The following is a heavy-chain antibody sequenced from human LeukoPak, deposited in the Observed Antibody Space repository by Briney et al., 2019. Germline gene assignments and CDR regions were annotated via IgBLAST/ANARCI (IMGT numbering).Heavy chain of an antibody. CDR1: GGSISSSSYY. CDR3: ATMTTSLAFDI. CDR2: IYYSGGT. J-gene: IGHJ3*02. V-gene: IGHV4-39*07. D-gene: IGHD4-11*01. Sequence: SETLSLTCTVSGGSISSSSYYWGWIRQPPGKGLEWIGSIYYSGGTYYNPSLKSRVTISVDTSKNQFSLKLSSVTAADTAVYYCATMTTSLAFDIWGQGTMVTVSS.